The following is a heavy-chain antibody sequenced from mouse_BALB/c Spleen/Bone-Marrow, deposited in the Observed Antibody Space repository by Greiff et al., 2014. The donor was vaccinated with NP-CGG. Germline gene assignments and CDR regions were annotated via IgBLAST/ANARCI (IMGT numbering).Heavy chain of an antibody. D-gene: IGHD1-1*01. Sequence: DVKLVESGGGLVQPGGSLKLSCAASGFIFSSYGMSWVRQTPDKRLELVATINSNGGSTYYPDSVKGRFTISRDNAKNTLYLQMSSLKSEDTAMYYCARDYYGSSDYWGQGTTLTVSS. CDR2: INSNGGST. CDR3: ARDYYGSSDY. V-gene: IGHV5-6-3*01. J-gene: IGHJ2*01. CDR1: GFIFSSYG.